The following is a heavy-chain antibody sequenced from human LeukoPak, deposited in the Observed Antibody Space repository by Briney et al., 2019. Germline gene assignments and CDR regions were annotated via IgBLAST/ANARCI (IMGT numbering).Heavy chain of an antibody. D-gene: IGHD3-22*01. Sequence: SETLSLTCIVSGTSVNNYYWSWIRQPAGKGLEWIGRIYSSGSTNHNLSLTSRVSISVDKSKNQVSLKLESVTAADTAVYYCARERVGYDTSGRGPRFDSWGQGTLVTVSS. CDR1: GTSVNNYY. CDR3: ARERVGYDTSGRGPRFDS. CDR2: IYSSGST. V-gene: IGHV4-4*07. J-gene: IGHJ4*02.